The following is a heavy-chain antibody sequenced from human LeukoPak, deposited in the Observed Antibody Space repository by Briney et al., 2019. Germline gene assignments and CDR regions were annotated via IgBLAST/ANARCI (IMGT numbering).Heavy chain of an antibody. D-gene: IGHD3-22*01. CDR3: AKLPVNYYDSSGYSYLYFDY. CDR1: GFTFSSYA. Sequence: PGGSLRLSCAASGFTFSSYAMSWVRQAPGKGLEWVSAISGSGGSTYYADSVKGRFTISRDNSKNTLYLQMNSLRAEDTAVYYCAKLPVNYYDSSGYSYLYFDYWGQGTLVTVSS. CDR2: ISGSGGST. J-gene: IGHJ4*02. V-gene: IGHV3-23*01.